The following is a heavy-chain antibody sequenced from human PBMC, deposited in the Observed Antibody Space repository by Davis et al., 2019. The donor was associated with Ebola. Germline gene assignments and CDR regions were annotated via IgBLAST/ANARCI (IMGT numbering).Heavy chain of an antibody. Sequence: MPSETLSLTCTVSGGSISSYYWSWIRQPPGKGLEWIGYIYYSGSTNYNPSLKSRVTISVDTSKNQFSLKLSSVTAADTAVYYCARFYGGLVDPWGQGTLVTVSS. CDR1: GGSISSYY. D-gene: IGHD4-23*01. CDR3: ARFYGGLVDP. CDR2: IYYSGST. J-gene: IGHJ5*02. V-gene: IGHV4-59*01.